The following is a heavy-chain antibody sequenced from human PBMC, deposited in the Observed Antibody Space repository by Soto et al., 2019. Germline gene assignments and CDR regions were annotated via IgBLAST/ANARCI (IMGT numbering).Heavy chain of an antibody. V-gene: IGHV3-23*01. Sequence: HPGGSLRLSCAASGFTFSSYAMSWVRQAPGKGLEWVSAISGSGGSTYYADSVKGRFTISRDNSKNTLYLQMNSLRAEDTAVYYCAFRSSYYYDSSGRQPDAFDIWGQGTTVTVSS. J-gene: IGHJ3*02. CDR2: ISGSGGST. D-gene: IGHD3-22*01. CDR3: AFRSSYYYDSSGRQPDAFDI. CDR1: GFTFSSYA.